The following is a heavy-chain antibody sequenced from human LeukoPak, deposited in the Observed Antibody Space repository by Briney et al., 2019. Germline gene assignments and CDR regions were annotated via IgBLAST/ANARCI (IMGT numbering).Heavy chain of an antibody. CDR1: GFTFSSYA. CDR2: ISGSGGST. CDR3: AKDHFGQQLVDGYFDY. J-gene: IGHJ4*02. Sequence: QPGGSLRLSCAASGFTFSSYAMSWVRQAPGKGLEWVSAISGSGGSTYYADSVKGRFTISRDNSKNTPYLQMNSLRAEDTAVYYCAKDHFGQQLVDGYFDYWGQGTLVTVSS. D-gene: IGHD6-13*01. V-gene: IGHV3-23*01.